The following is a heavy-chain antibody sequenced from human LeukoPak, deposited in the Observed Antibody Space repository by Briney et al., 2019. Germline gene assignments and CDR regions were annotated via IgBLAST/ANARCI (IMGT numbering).Heavy chain of an antibody. CDR3: ARGAVVEMATIGY. CDR2: MNPNSGNT. V-gene: IGHV1-8*01. D-gene: IGHD5-24*01. CDR1: GYTFTSYD. J-gene: IGHJ4*02. Sequence: GASAKVSCKASGYTFTSYDINWVRQAPGQGLEWMGWMNPNSGNTGNAQKFQGRVTMTRNTSISTAYMELSSLRSEDTAVYYCARGAVVEMATIGYWGQGTLVTVSS.